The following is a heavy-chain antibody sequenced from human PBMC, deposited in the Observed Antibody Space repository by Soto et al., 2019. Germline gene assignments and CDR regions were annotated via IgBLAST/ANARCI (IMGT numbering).Heavy chain of an antibody. Sequence: ASVKVSCKASGSTFTGYYLHWVRQAPGQGLEWMGWINPNNGGTNYAQKFQGWVTLTRDTSISTAYMELSRLKSDDTAVYYCARGSGLYCSGSRCQAPFDFWGQGALVTVSS. J-gene: IGHJ4*02. CDR2: INPNNGGT. D-gene: IGHD2-15*01. V-gene: IGHV1-2*04. CDR1: GSTFTGYY. CDR3: ARGSGLYCSGSRCQAPFDF.